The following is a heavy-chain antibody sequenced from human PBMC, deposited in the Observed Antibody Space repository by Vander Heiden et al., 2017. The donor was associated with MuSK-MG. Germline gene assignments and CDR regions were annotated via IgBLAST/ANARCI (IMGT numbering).Heavy chain of an antibody. J-gene: IGHJ6*03. CDR1: AFSFGNFA. V-gene: IGHV3-23*01. Sequence: EVQLLESGGGLVHPGGSLRLSCAASAFSFGNFAMSWARQAPGKGLEWVSAISGSGDSTYYADSVKGRFAISRENSKNTLYLEMDRLRAEDTAVYYCAKAENYYYYYMDVWGKGTTVTVSS. CDR3: AKAENYYYYYMDV. CDR2: ISGSGDST.